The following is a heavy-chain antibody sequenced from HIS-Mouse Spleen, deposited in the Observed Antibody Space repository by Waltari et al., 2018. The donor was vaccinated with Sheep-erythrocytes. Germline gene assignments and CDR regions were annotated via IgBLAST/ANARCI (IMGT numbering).Heavy chain of an antibody. V-gene: IGHV1-69*04. J-gene: IGHJ4*02. CDR2: IIPILGIA. Sequence: QVQLVQSGAEVKTPGSSVKVSCKASGGTFSIYAISWVRQAPGQGLEWMGRIIPILGIANYAQKFQGRVTITADKSTSTAYMELSSLRSEDTAVYYCAQTGATTPHFDYWGQGTLVTVSS. D-gene: IGHD1-26*01. CDR1: GGTFSIYA. CDR3: AQTGATTPHFDY.